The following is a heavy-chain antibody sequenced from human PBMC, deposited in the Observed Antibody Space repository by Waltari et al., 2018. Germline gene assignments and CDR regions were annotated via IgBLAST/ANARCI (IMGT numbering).Heavy chain of an antibody. CDR3: AKGAYRSSLFDY. V-gene: IGHV3-66*01. D-gene: IGHD6-13*01. Sequence: EAQLVESGGGLVQPGGSLRLSCVASGFPVRNNYISWVRQAPGKGLEWVSFIYAGGSTYYADSVKDRFTISRDNSKNTLYLQMNSLRVDDTAVYYCAKGAYRSSLFDYWGQGTLVTVSS. CDR2: IYAGGST. CDR1: GFPVRNNY. J-gene: IGHJ4*02.